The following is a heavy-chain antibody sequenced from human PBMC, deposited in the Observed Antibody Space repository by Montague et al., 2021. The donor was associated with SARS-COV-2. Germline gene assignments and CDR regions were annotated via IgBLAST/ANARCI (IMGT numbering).Heavy chain of an antibody. D-gene: IGHD1-26*01. V-gene: IGHV4-61*02. Sequence: TLSLTCTVSGASISNPTYFWGWIRQPAGKELEWIGRMFTSGSTTYNPSLKSRATISVDTSKNQFSLRLNSVTAADTAVYYCVREGGSMTFDYWGQGILVTVSS. J-gene: IGHJ4*02. CDR3: VREGGSMTFDY. CDR2: MFTSGST. CDR1: GASISNPTYF.